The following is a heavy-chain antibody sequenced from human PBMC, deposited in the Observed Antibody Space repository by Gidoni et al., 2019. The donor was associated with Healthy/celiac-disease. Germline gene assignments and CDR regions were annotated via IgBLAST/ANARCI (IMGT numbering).Heavy chain of an antibody. CDR3: AREEGALKYNWNYILDY. Sequence: EVQLVESGGGLVKPGGSLRLSCAASGFTFSSYSMNWVRQAPGKGLEWVSSNSSSSSYIYYADSVKGRFTISRDNAKNSLYLQMNSLRAEDTAVYYCAREEGALKYNWNYILDYWGQGTLVTVSS. V-gene: IGHV3-21*01. CDR1: GFTFSSYS. J-gene: IGHJ4*02. CDR2: NSSSSSYI. D-gene: IGHD1-7*01.